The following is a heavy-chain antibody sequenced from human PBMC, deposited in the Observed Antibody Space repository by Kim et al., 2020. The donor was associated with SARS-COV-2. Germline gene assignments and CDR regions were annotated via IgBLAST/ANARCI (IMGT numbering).Heavy chain of an antibody. CDR1: GYTFTSYY. D-gene: IGHD3-10*01. Sequence: ASVKVSCKASGYTFTSYYMHWVRQAPGQGLEWMGLINPSGGSTSYAQKFQGRVTMTRDTSTSTVYMELSGLRFEDTAVYYCARGQSLLWFGAINPLDAFDIWGPGTMGTASS. J-gene: IGHJ3*02. CDR3: ARGQSLLWFGAINPLDAFDI. V-gene: IGHV1-46*01. CDR2: INPSGGST.